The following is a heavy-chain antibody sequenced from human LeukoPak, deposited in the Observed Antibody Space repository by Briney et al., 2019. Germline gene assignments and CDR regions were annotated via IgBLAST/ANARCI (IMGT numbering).Heavy chain of an antibody. CDR3: VKAHESDTWYFDY. J-gene: IGHJ4*02. CDR2: IIPIFGTA. V-gene: IGHV1-69*13. Sequence: SVKVSCKASGGTFSSYAISWVRQAPGQGLEWMGGIIPIFGTANYAQKFRGRVTITADESASTAYMELSSLRSEDTAVYYCVKAHESDTWYFDYWGQGTVVTVSS. CDR1: GGTFSSYA.